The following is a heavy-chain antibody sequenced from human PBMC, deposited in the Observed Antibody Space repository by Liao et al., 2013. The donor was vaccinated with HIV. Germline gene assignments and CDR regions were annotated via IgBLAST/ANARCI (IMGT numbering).Heavy chain of an antibody. CDR1: GGSISSSSYY. Sequence: QVQPQESGPGLVKPSETLSLTCTVSGGSISSSSYYWGWIRQPPGKGLEWIGTIYYSGSTYYNPSLKSRVTISGDTSKNQFSLKLSSVTAADTAVYYCARDLTGEVDYWGQGTLVTVSS. D-gene: IGHD3-9*01. J-gene: IGHJ4*02. V-gene: IGHV4-39*07. CDR3: ARDLTGEVDY. CDR2: IYYSGST.